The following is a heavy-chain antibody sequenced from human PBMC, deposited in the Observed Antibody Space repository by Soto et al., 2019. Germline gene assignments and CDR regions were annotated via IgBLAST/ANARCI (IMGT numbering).Heavy chain of an antibody. D-gene: IGHD2-15*01. J-gene: IGHJ5*01. CDR3: GRVVEGATRHTDFDS. CDR2: VYYSGGA. CDR1: GVSIHNSHSF. Sequence: SETLSLTCAVSGVSIHNSHSFWGWIRQPPGKGLEFIGSVYYSGGANYNPSLKSRVTVSIDTSNNQFSLRVNSVTAADTAVYYCGRVVEGATRHTDFDSWGQGILVTVYS. V-gene: IGHV4-39*01.